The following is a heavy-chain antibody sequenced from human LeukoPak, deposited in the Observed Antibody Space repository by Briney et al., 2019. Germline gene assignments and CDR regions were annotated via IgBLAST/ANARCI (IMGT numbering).Heavy chain of an antibody. CDR1: GGTFSSYA. D-gene: IGHD1-20*01. J-gene: IGHJ6*03. Sequence: SVKVSCKASGGTFSSYAISWVRQAPGQGLEWMGRIIPIFGTANYAQKFRGRVTITTDESTSTAYMELSSLRSEDTAVYYCARGSYNWNEGFGWDYSYYYMDVWGQGSTVIVSS. CDR3: ARGSYNWNEGFGWDYSYYYMDV. CDR2: IIPIFGTA. V-gene: IGHV1-69*05.